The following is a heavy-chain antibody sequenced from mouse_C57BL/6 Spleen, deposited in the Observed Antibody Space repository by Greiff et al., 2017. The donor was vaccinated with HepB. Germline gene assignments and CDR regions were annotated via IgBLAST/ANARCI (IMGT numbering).Heavy chain of an antibody. CDR1: GYSITSGYD. CDR3: ARGDYDKGYAMDY. D-gene: IGHD2-4*01. Sequence: EVKLQESGPGMVKPSQSLSLTCTVTGYSITSGYDWHWIRHFPGNKLEWVGYISYSGSTNYNPSLKSRISITHDTSKNHFFLKLNSVTTEDTATYYCARGDYDKGYAMDYWGQGTSVTVSS. CDR2: ISYSGST. J-gene: IGHJ4*01. V-gene: IGHV3-1*01.